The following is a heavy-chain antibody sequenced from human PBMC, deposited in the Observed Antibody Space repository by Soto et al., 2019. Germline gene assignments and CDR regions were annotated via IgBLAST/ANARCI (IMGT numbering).Heavy chain of an antibody. CDR1: GFPFSSHW. CDR2: IDNTGSSA. Sequence: EVRLVESGGGLVQPGGSLRLSCAASGFPFSSHWLQWVRQVPGRGLVWVSRIDNTGSSAIYADSVRGRFTVSRDNAKDTLSLHMNSLRAEDTAVYYCATLNGYDYWGQGTLVTVSS. V-gene: IGHV3-74*01. CDR3: ATLNGYDY. D-gene: IGHD5-12*01. J-gene: IGHJ4*02.